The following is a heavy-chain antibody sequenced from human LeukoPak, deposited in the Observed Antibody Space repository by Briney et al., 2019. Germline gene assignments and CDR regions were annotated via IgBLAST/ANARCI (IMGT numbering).Heavy chain of an antibody. J-gene: IGHJ4*02. CDR3: ESGTPQRWSSF. CDR2: INHSGST. D-gene: IGHD3-10*01. V-gene: IGHV4-34*01. CDR1: GGSFSGYY. Sequence: SETLSLTCAVYGGSFSGYYWSWIRQPPGKGLEWIGEINHSGSTNYNPSLKSRVTISVDTSKKQFSPKLSSVTAADTAIYYCESGTPQRWSSFWGQGTLVTVSS.